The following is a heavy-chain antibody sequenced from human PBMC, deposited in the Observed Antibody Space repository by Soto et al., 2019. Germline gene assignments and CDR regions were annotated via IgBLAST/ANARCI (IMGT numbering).Heavy chain of an antibody. V-gene: IGHV3-21*05. CDR2: ISSSSSYI. J-gene: IGHJ6*03. Sequence: GGSLRLSCAASGFTFSSYSMNWVRQAPGKGLEWVSYISSSSSYIYYADSVKGRFTISRDNAKNSLYLQMNSLRAEDTAVYYCAREIGEGYYYYYYMDVWGKGTTVTVSS. CDR3: AREIGEGYYYYYYMDV. CDR1: GFTFSSYS.